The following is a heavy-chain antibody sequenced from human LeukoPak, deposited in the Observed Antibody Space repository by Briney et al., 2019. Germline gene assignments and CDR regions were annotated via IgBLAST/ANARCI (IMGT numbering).Heavy chain of an antibody. CDR2: ITYSSSTI. Sequence: GGSLRLSCATSGFTFSSYWMSWVRQAPGKGLEWVSYITYSSSTIYYADSVKGRFTISRDNAKNSLYLQMNSLRVDDTAVYYCARDRLHYGEYEKTLDYWGQGTLVTVSS. D-gene: IGHD4-17*01. V-gene: IGHV3-48*01. CDR3: ARDRLHYGEYEKTLDY. J-gene: IGHJ4*02. CDR1: GFTFSSYW.